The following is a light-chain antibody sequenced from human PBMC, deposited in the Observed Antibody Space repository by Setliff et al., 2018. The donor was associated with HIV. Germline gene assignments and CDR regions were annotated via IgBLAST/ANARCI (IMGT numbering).Light chain of an antibody. CDR2: EGS. CDR1: SSDVGSYNL. V-gene: IGLV2-23*01. CDR3: CSYAGSITKVG. Sequence: QSALTQPASVSGSPGQSITISCTGTSSDVGSYNLVSWYQQHPGKAPKLMIYEGSKRPSGVSNRFSGSKSGNTASLTISGLQAEDEADYYCCSYAGSITKVGFGGGTKVTVL. J-gene: IGLJ2*01.